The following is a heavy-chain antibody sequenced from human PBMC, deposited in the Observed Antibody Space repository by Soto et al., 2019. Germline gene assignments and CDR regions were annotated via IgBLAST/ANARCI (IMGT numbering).Heavy chain of an antibody. J-gene: IGHJ4*02. Sequence: SETLSLTCTVSGASIGSGGYYWGWVRQPPGKGLEWIGTIYYSGSTYYTPSLKGRITISVDTSKNQFSLKLNSVTAADTAVYYCARDKITGLFDYWGQGTLVTVSS. CDR1: GASIGSGGYY. CDR2: IYYSGST. V-gene: IGHV4-39*02. D-gene: IGHD2-8*02. CDR3: ARDKITGLFDY.